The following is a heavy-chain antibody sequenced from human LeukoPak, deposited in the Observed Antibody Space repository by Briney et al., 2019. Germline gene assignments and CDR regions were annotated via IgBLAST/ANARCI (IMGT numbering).Heavy chain of an antibody. J-gene: IGHJ3*02. CDR2: MYHDGYT. CDR3: ARSRGAVAGWSFDI. D-gene: IGHD6-19*01. CDR1: GGSISNTDH. Sequence: SETLSLTCAVSGGSISNTDHWNWVRQPPGTGLEWIGEMYHDGYTNYNLSLKSRVTMSVDKSKNHFSLRLTSVTAADTAVYYCARSRGAVAGWSFDIWGQGTVVTVSS. V-gene: IGHV4-4*02.